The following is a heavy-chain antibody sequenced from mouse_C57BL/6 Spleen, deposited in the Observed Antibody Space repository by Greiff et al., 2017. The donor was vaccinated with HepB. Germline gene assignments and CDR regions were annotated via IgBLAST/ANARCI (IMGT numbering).Heavy chain of an antibody. V-gene: IGHV1-69*01. Sequence: QVQLQQPGAELVMPGASVKLSCKASGYTFTSYWMHWVKQRPGQGLEWIGYIDPSDSYTNYNQKFKGKSTLTVDKSSSTAYMQLSSLTSEDSAVYYCARSTVLPSNAMDDWGQGTSVTVSS. CDR3: ARSTVLPSNAMDD. J-gene: IGHJ4*01. CDR2: IDPSDSYT. CDR1: GYTFTSYW. D-gene: IGHD6-1*01.